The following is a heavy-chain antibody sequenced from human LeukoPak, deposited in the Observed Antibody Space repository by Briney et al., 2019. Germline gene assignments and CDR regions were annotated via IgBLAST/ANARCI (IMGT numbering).Heavy chain of an antibody. CDR3: ARKTAMVRGTSPQDY. CDR1: GYTFTSYG. Sequence: GASVKVSCKASGYTFTSYGISWVRQAPGQGIEWMGWISAYNGNTNYAQKLQGRVTMTTDTSTSTAYMELRSLRSDDTAVYYCARKTAMVRGTSPQDYWGQGTLVTVSS. CDR2: ISAYNGNT. D-gene: IGHD5-18*01. V-gene: IGHV1-18*01. J-gene: IGHJ4*02.